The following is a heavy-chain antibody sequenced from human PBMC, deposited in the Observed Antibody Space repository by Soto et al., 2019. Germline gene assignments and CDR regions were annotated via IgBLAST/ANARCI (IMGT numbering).Heavy chain of an antibody. CDR1: GYTFTSYY. CDR2: INPSGGST. V-gene: IGHV1-46*01. Sequence: ASVKVSCKASGYTFTSYYMHWVRQAPGQGLEWMGIINPSGGSTSYAQKFQGRVTMTRDTSTSTVYMELSSLRSEDTAVYYCAKNTMIVVNYYYYGMDVWGQGTTVTVSS. J-gene: IGHJ6*02. D-gene: IGHD3-22*01. CDR3: AKNTMIVVNYYYYGMDV.